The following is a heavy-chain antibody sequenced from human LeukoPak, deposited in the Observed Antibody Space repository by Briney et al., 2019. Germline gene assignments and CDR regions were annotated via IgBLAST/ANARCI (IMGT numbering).Heavy chain of an antibody. Sequence: PGGALRLSCAASGFTFSNYGIHWVRQVPAKGLERVAFIRHDGSNKYYADSVKGRFAISGDNAKNTLYLQMNSLRAEDTAVYYCARSMVTIPIPGGYWGPGTLVTASS. D-gene: IGHD5-24*01. J-gene: IGHJ4*02. V-gene: IGHV3-30*02. CDR3: ARSMVTIPIPGGY. CDR1: GFTFSNYG. CDR2: IRHDGSNK.